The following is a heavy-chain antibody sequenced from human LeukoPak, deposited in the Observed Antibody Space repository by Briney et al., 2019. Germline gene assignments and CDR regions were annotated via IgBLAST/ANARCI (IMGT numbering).Heavy chain of an antibody. CDR2: IYTSGST. V-gene: IGHV4-4*07. D-gene: IGHD3-3*01. J-gene: IGHJ6*03. Sequence: SETLSLTCTVSGGSISSYYWSWIRQPAGKGLEWIGRIYTSGSTDYNPSLKSRVTMSVDTSKNQFSLKLSSVTAADTAVYYCARDNNYDFWSGSGYVDVWGKGTTVTVSS. CDR1: GGSISSYY. CDR3: ARDNNYDFWSGSGYVDV.